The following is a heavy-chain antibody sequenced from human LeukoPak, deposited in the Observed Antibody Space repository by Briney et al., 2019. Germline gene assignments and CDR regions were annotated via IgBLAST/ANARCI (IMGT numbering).Heavy chain of an antibody. J-gene: IGHJ4*02. CDR3: ARDGYGDYLLDY. V-gene: IGHV3-33*01. Sequence: GGSLRLSCAASGFTFSSYGMHWVRQDPGKWLEWVAVIWYDGSNKYYADSVKGRFTISRDNSKNTLYLQMNSLRAEDTAVYYCARDGYGDYLLDYWGQGTLVTVSS. CDR1: GFTFSSYG. CDR2: IWYDGSNK. D-gene: IGHD4-17*01.